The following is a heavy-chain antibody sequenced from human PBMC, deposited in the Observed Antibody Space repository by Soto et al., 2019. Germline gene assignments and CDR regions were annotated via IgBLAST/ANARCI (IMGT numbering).Heavy chain of an antibody. V-gene: IGHV3-23*01. CDR2: ISGSGDST. CDR1: GFTFSTYA. CDR3: AKERSSGWSLDY. J-gene: IGHJ4*02. D-gene: IGHD6-19*01. Sequence: EVQLLESGGGLVQPGGSLRLSCAASGFTFSTYAMNWVRQAPGKGLEWVSGISGSGDSTYYADSVKGRFTVSRDNSKNTMYMQMNSLRAEDTAVFYCAKERSSGWSLDYRGQGTLVTGSS.